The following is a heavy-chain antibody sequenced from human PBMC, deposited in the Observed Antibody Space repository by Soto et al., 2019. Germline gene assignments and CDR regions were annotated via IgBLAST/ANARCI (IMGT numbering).Heavy chain of an antibody. V-gene: IGHV3-30*18. Sequence: QVQLVESGGGVVQPGRSLRLSCAASGFTFSSYGMHWVRQAPGKGLEWVAVISYDGSNKYYADSVKGRFTISRDNSKNTLYLQMNSLRADDTALYYCAKEVQRSEGHPFDYWGQGILVTVS. CDR3: AKEVQRSEGHPFDY. J-gene: IGHJ4*02. CDR1: GFTFSSYG. CDR2: ISYDGSNK. D-gene: IGHD4-17*01.